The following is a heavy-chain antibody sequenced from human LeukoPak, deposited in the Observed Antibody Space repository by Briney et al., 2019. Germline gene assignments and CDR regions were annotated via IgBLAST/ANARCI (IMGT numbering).Heavy chain of an antibody. Sequence: SETLSLTCTVSGGSISSSSYYWGWIRQPPGKGLEWIGSIYYSGSTYYNPSLKSRVTISVDTSKNQFSLKLSSVTAADTAVYYCAKVGRWYPGEAFDYWGQGTLVTVSS. CDR2: IYYSGST. CDR1: GGSISSSSYY. CDR3: AKVGRWYPGEAFDY. J-gene: IGHJ4*02. V-gene: IGHV4-39*07. D-gene: IGHD4-23*01.